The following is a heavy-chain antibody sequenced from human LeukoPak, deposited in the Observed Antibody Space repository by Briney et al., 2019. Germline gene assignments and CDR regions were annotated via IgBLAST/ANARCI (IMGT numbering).Heavy chain of an antibody. V-gene: IGHV4-39*01. D-gene: IGHD6-13*01. CDR2: IYYSGST. CDR3: ARIPGIAAAAKDPAY. Sequence: PSETLSLTCTVSGGSISSSSYYWGWIRQPPGKGLEWIGSIYYSGSTYFNPSLKSRLSTSVDTSKNHFSLRLSSVTAADTAVYYCARIPGIAAAAKDPAYWGQGTLVSVSS. CDR1: GGSISSSSYY. J-gene: IGHJ4*02.